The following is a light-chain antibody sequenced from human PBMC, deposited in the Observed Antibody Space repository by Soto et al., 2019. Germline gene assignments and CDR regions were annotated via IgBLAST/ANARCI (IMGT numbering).Light chain of an antibody. CDR2: GNS. CDR3: QSYDSSLSGPYV. Sequence: QSVLTQPPSVSRAPGQRVTISCTGSSSNIGAGYDVHWYQQLPGTAPKLLIYGNSNRPSGVPDRFSGSKSGTSASLAITGLQAEDEVDYYCQSYDSSLSGPYVFGSGTRSP. CDR1: SSNIGAGYD. J-gene: IGLJ1*01. V-gene: IGLV1-40*01.